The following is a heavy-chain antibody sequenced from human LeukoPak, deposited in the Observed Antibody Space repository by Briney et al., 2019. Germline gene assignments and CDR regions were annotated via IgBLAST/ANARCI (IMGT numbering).Heavy chain of an antibody. CDR2: INHSGST. J-gene: IGHJ4*02. D-gene: IGHD3-22*01. Sequence: SETLSLTCAVYGGSFSGYYWSWIRQPPGKGLEWIGEINHSGSTNYNPSLKSRVTISVDTSKNQFSLKLSSVTAADTAVYYCARVAGNYYDSSGYMYFDYWGQGTLATVSS. CDR3: ARVAGNYYDSSGYMYFDY. CDR1: GGSFSGYY. V-gene: IGHV4-34*01.